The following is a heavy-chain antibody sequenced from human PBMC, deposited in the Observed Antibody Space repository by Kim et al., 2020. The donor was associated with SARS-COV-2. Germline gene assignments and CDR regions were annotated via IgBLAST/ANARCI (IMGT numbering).Heavy chain of an antibody. Sequence: ASVKVSCKASGYTFTSYGISWVRQAPGQGLEWMGWISAYNGNTNYAQKLQGRVTMTTDTSTSTAYMELRSLRSDDTAVYYCARDDEVGIWFGELGFPADYYYGMDVWGQGTTVTVSS. D-gene: IGHD3-10*01. V-gene: IGHV1-18*01. CDR3: ARDDEVGIWFGELGFPADYYYGMDV. CDR1: GYTFTSYG. J-gene: IGHJ6*02. CDR2: ISAYNGNT.